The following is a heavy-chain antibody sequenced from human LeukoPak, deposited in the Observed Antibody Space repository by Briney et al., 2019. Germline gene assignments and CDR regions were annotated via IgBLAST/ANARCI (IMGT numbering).Heavy chain of an antibody. CDR1: GFTFSSYW. V-gene: IGHV3-74*01. CDR3: ARDGTRGRFDP. J-gene: IGHJ5*02. CDR2: ITSDGSSP. Sequence: PGGSLRLSCAASGFTFSSYWMHWVRQAPGKGLVWVSRITSDGSSPSYADSVKGRFTISRDNAKNTLYLQMNSLSAEDTAVYYCARDGTRGRFDPWGQGTLVTVSS. D-gene: IGHD2-8*02.